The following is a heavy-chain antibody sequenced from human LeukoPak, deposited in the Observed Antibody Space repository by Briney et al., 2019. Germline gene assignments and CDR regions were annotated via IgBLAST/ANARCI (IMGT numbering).Heavy chain of an antibody. D-gene: IGHD2-8*01. V-gene: IGHV1-3*01. CDR2: INAGNGNT. CDR3: ARGHISYCTNGVCMSSSGSWFDP. J-gene: IGHJ5*02. CDR1: GYTFTSYA. Sequence: GASVKVSCKASGYTFTSYAMHWVRQAPGQRLEWMGWINAGNGNTKYSQKFQGRATITRDTSASTAYMELGSLRSEDTAVYYCARGHISYCTNGVCMSSSGSWFDPWGQGTLVTVSS.